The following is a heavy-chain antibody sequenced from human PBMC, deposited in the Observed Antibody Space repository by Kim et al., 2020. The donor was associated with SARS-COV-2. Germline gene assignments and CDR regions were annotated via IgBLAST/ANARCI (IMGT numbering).Heavy chain of an antibody. CDR1: GYTFTDLS. CDR2: FNPEDGGT. J-gene: IGHJ4*02. V-gene: IGHV1-24*01. CDR3: ATLDSSVYYKEYYFDY. D-gene: IGHD3-22*01. Sequence: ASVKVSCKASGYTFTDLSIHWVRQAPGQGLEWMGRFNPEDGGTNYAQKFQGRVTMTEDTSTGTAYMDLSSLRSEDTAVYYCATLDSSVYYKEYYFDYWGQGTLVTVSS.